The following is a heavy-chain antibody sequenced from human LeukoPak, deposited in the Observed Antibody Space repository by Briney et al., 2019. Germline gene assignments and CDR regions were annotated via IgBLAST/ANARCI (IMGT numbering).Heavy chain of an antibody. D-gene: IGHD3-3*01. Sequence: PGRSLRLSCAASGLTFDDYAMHWVRQGPGKGLEWVSGITWHSGSIGYADSVKGRFTISRDNAKNSLYLQMDSLRAEDTALYYCVAVPETDFWIGFYLDYWGQGTLVTVSS. V-gene: IGHV3-9*01. CDR3: VAVPETDFWIGFYLDY. J-gene: IGHJ4*02. CDR1: GLTFDDYA. CDR2: ITWHSGSI.